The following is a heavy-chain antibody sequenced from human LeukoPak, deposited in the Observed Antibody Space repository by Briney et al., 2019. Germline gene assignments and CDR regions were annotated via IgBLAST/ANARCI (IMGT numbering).Heavy chain of an antibody. Sequence: GGSLRLSCAAAGFTFSNFWMSWVRQAPGRGLQWVASMKGDGSPTYYVDSVKGRFIISRDNARNSLYLQMNSLRAEDTAVYYCARLFGGVTTFDYWGQGALVTVSS. CDR1: GFTFSNFW. CDR3: ARLFGGVTTFDY. V-gene: IGHV3-7*01. J-gene: IGHJ4*02. D-gene: IGHD2-8*02. CDR2: MKGDGSPT.